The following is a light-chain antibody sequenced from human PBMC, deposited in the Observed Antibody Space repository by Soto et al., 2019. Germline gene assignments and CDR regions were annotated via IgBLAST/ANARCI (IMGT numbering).Light chain of an antibody. Sequence: DIQMTQSPSTLSASVGDRVTITCRASESILTWSAWYQQKPGKAPKLLIYKASSLASGDPSRFSGSGSGTEFTLTISSLQPDDFATYYCQQYDTHSRYTFGQGTELEIK. V-gene: IGKV1-5*03. CDR3: QQYDTHSRYT. J-gene: IGKJ2*01. CDR1: ESILTW. CDR2: KAS.